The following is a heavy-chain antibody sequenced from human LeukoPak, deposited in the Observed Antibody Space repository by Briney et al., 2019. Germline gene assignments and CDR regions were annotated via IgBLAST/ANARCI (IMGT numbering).Heavy chain of an antibody. J-gene: IGHJ5*02. D-gene: IGHD3-3*01. CDR1: GGSISSSSYY. V-gene: IGHV4-39*01. CDR3: ARMYYDFWSGYNNWFDP. Sequence: SETLSLTCTVSGGSISSSSYYWGWIRQPPGKGLEWIGGIYYSGSTYYNPSLKSRVTISVDTSKNQFSLKLSSVTAADTAVYYCARMYYDFWSGYNNWFDPWGQGTLVTVSS. CDR2: IYYSGST.